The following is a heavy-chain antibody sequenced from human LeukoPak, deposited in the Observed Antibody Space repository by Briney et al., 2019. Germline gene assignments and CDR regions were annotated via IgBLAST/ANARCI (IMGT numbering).Heavy chain of an antibody. CDR3: ARDSIVDGAFDI. J-gene: IGHJ3*02. V-gene: IGHV3-48*03. Sequence: GGSLRLSCAASGFTFSSYEMNWVRQAPGKGLEWVSYISSRGTTIYNAGSVKGRFTTSRDNAKNSLYLQMNSLRAEDTAVYYCARDSIVDGAFDIWGQGTMVTVSS. CDR1: GFTFSSYE. CDR2: ISSRGTTI. D-gene: IGHD2-15*01.